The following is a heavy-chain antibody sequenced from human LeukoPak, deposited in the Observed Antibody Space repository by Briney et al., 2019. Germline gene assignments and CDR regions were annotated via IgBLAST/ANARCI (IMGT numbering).Heavy chain of an antibody. V-gene: IGHV3-30*04. CDR3: ARGVFRYCSGGSCYRTDY. Sequence: PGGSLRLSCAASGFTFSSYEMNWVRQAPGKGLEWVAVTSYDGSNKYYADSVKGRFTISRDNSKNTLYLQMNSLRAEDTAVYYCARGVFRYCSGGSCYRTDYWGQGTLVTVSS. J-gene: IGHJ4*02. CDR2: TSYDGSNK. D-gene: IGHD2-15*01. CDR1: GFTFSSYE.